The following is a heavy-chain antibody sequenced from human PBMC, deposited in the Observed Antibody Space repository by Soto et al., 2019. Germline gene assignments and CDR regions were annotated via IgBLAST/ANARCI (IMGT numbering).Heavy chain of an antibody. CDR1: GFTFSSYA. Sequence: GGSLRLSCAASGFTFSSYAMSWVRQAPGKGLEWVSAISGSGGSTYYADSVKGRFTISRDNSKNTLYLQMNSLRAEDTAVYYCAARSYSSSSGGAFDIWGQGTMVTVSS. V-gene: IGHV3-23*01. J-gene: IGHJ3*02. CDR2: ISGSGGST. D-gene: IGHD6-6*01. CDR3: AARSYSSSSGGAFDI.